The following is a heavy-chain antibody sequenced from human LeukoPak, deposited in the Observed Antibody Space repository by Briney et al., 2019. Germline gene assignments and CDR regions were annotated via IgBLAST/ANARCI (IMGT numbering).Heavy chain of an antibody. CDR2: INPSGGST. D-gene: IGHD6-6*01. CDR3: AREGGIAARRWNYYYYMDV. J-gene: IGHJ6*03. CDR1: GYTFTSYY. Sequence: ASVKVSCKASGYTFTSYYMHWVRQAPGQGLEWMGIINPSGGSTSYAQKFQGRVTMTRDMSTSTVYMELSSLRSEDTAVYYCAREGGIAARRWNYYYYMDVWGKGTTVTVSS. V-gene: IGHV1-46*01.